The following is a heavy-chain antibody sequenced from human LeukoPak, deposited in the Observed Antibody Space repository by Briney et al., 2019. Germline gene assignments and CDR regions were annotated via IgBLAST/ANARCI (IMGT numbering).Heavy chain of an antibody. CDR1: GYTLTELS. V-gene: IGHV1-24*01. J-gene: IGHJ5*02. CDR2: FDPEDGET. D-gene: IGHD6-13*01. CDR3: ATDVTAASPFDP. Sequence: GASVKVSCKVSGYTLTELSVHWVRQAPGKGLEWIGGFDPEDGETIYAQKFQGRVTMTEDTSTDTAYMELSSLRSEDTAVYYCATDVTAASPFDPWGQGTLVTVSS.